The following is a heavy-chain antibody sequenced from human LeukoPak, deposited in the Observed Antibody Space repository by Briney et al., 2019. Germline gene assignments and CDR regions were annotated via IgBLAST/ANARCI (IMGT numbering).Heavy chain of an antibody. J-gene: IGHJ4*02. Sequence: PSETLSLTCAVSGGSISSGGYSWSWIRQPPGKGLEWIGYIYYSGSTYYNPSLKSRVTISVDTSKNQFSLKLSSVTAADTAVYYCARQGSYCSGGSCIDYWGQGTLVTVSS. CDR2: IYYSGST. CDR3: ARQGSYCSGGSCIDY. D-gene: IGHD2-15*01. CDR1: GGSISSGGYS. V-gene: IGHV4-30-2*03.